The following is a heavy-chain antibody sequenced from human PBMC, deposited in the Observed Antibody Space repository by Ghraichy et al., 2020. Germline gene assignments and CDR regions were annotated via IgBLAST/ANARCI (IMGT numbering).Heavy chain of an antibody. D-gene: IGHD3-16*02. CDR2: INHSGST. J-gene: IGHJ4*02. V-gene: IGHV4-34*01. CDR3: ARGHRGLRLGELSSFDY. CDR1: GGSFSGYY. Sequence: SETLSLTCAVYGGSFSGYYWSWIRQPPGKGLEWIGEINHSGSTNYNPSLKSRVTISVDTSKNQFSLKLSSVTAADTAVYYCARGHRGLRLGELSSFDYWGQGTLVTVSS.